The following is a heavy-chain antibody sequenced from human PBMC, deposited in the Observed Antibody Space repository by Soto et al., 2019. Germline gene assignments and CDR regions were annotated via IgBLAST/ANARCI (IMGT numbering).Heavy chain of an antibody. CDR3: AKDNHWNPDYFDY. V-gene: IGHV3-23*01. J-gene: IGHJ4*02. CDR2: ISGSGGST. D-gene: IGHD1-1*01. CDR1: GVSFSSYA. Sequence: SAGSLRLACAASGVSFSSYAMSWVRPAPGKGLEWVSAISGSGGSTYYADSVKGRFTISRDNSKNTLYLQMNSLRAEDTAVYYCAKDNHWNPDYFDYWGQGTLVTVSS.